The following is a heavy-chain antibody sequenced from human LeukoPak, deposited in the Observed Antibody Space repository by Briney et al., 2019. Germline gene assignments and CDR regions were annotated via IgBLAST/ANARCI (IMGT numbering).Heavy chain of an antibody. CDR3: ARDRRGGPNWFDP. D-gene: IGHD2-15*01. Sequence: GGSLRLSCAASGFTFSSYWMTWVRQAPGKGLEWVANIKQDGSEKSYVDSVKGRFTISRDNAKNSLYLQMNSLRAEDTAVYYCARDRRGGPNWFDPWGQGTLVTVSS. CDR2: IKQDGSEK. CDR1: GFTFSSYW. V-gene: IGHV3-7*01. J-gene: IGHJ5*02.